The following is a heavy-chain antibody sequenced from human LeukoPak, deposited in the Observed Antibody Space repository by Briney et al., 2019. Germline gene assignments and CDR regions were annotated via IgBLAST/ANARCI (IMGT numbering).Heavy chain of an antibody. J-gene: IGHJ4*02. V-gene: IGHV4-59*01. D-gene: IGHD6-19*01. CDR3: ARDRDSSGWYGVYEY. Sequence: SETLSLTCTVSGGSISSYYWSWIRQPPGKGLEWIGYIYYSGSTNYNPSLKSRVTISVDTSKNQFSLKLSSVTAADTAVYYCARDRDSSGWYGVYEYRGQGTLVTVSS. CDR1: GGSISSYY. CDR2: IYYSGST.